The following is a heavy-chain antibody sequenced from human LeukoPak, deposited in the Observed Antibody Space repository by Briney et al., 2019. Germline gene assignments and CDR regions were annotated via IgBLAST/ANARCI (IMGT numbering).Heavy chain of an antibody. J-gene: IGHJ6*03. V-gene: IGHV5-51*01. CDR2: IYPGDSDT. Sequence: GESLKISCKGSGYSFTSYWIGWVRQMPGKGLEWMGIIYPGDSDTRYSPSFQGQVTISADKSISTAYLQWSSLKASDTAMYYCARHSDFWSGHDAYYYYYYMDVWGKGTTVTVSS. CDR1: GYSFTSYW. CDR3: ARHSDFWSGHDAYYYYYYMDV. D-gene: IGHD3-3*01.